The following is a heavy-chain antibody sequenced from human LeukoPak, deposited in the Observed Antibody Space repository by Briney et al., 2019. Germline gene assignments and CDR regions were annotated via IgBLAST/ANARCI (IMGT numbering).Heavy chain of an antibody. J-gene: IGHJ4*02. CDR3: ARDQDKDVVVPAAAGLDY. Sequence: GGSLRLSCAASGFTFSSYSMNWVRQAPGKGLEWDSSISSRSSYIYYADSVKGRFTISRDNAKNSLYLQMNSLSAEDTAVYYCARDQDKDVVVPAAAGLDYWGQGALVTVSS. CDR1: GFTFSSYS. V-gene: IGHV3-21*01. D-gene: IGHD2-2*01. CDR2: ISSRSSYI.